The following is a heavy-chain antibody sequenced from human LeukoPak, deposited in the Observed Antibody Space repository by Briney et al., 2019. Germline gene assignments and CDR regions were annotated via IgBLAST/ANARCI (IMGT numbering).Heavy chain of an antibody. V-gene: IGHV4-34*01. J-gene: IGHJ4*02. CDR2: INHSGST. CDR1: GGSFSGYY. Sequence: PSETLSLTCAVYGGSFSGYYWSWIRQPPGKGLEWIGEINHSGSTNYNPSLKSRVTISVDTSKNQFSLKLSSVTAADTAVYYCARELKGWLRKYFDYWGQGTLVTVSS. CDR3: ARELKGWLRKYFDY. D-gene: IGHD5-12*01.